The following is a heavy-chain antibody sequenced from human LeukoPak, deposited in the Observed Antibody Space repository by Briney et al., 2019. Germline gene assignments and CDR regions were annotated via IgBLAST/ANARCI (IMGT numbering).Heavy chain of an antibody. CDR1: GGSFSGYY. V-gene: IGHV4-34*01. Sequence: SETLSLTCAVYGGSFSGYYWSWIRQPPGKGLEWIGEINHSGSTNYNPSLKSRVTISVDTSKNQFSLKLSSVTAADTAVYYCARLPYIVATIGDYYYYYGMDVWGQGTTVTVSS. CDR3: ARLPYIVATIGDYYYYYGMDV. D-gene: IGHD5-12*01. J-gene: IGHJ6*02. CDR2: INHSGST.